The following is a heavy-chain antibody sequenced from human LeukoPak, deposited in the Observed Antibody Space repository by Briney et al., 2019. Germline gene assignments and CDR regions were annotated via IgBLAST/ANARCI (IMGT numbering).Heavy chain of an antibody. J-gene: IGHJ4*02. Sequence: PGGSLRLSCAVSGFTFSNAWMSWVRQAPGKGLEWVGRIKSKTDGGTTDYAAPVKGRFTISRDDSKNTLSLQMNSLKTEDTAVYYCATDPDIAASGVDYWGQGTLVTVSS. CDR2: IKSKTDGGTT. D-gene: IGHD6-13*01. CDR3: ATDPDIAASGVDY. CDR1: GFTFSNAW. V-gene: IGHV3-15*01.